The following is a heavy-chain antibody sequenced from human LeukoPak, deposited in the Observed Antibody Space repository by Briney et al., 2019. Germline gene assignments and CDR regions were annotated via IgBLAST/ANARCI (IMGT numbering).Heavy chain of an antibody. CDR2: INSDGTST. Sequence: GGPLSLSCAASGFPFINNWLHGVRQAPGKGLVWVSRINSDGTSTIYADSVKGRFTISRDNAKSTVYLQMNSLRAEDTAVYYCARTGTGGDLDIWGQGTMVTVSS. J-gene: IGHJ3*02. CDR3: ARTGTGGDLDI. V-gene: IGHV3-74*01. D-gene: IGHD2-8*02. CDR1: GFPFINNW.